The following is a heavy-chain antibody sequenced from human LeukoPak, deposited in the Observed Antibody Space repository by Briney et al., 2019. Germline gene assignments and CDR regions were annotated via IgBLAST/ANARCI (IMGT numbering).Heavy chain of an antibody. CDR2: IYYSGST. CDR1: GGSISSYY. J-gene: IGHJ4*02. V-gene: IGHV4-59*08. CDR3: ASTALGGRYCDY. D-gene: IGHD2-15*01. Sequence: SETLSLTCTVSGGSISSYYWSWIRQPPGKGLEWIGYIYYSGSTNYNPSLKSRVTISVDTSKNQFSLKLSSVTAADTAVYYCASTALGGRYCDYWGQGTPVTVSS.